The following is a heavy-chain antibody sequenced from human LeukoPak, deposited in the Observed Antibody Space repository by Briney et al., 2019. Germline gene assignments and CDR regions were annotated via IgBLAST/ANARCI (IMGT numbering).Heavy chain of an antibody. D-gene: IGHD3-16*01. V-gene: IGHV3-30*18. J-gene: IGHJ4*02. CDR1: GFTFSRYG. Sequence: PGGSLRLPCEASGFTFSRYGMHWVRQAPGKGLEWVAVVSYDGSAKYYAGSVKGRFTISRDNSKNTLLLQMNSLRAEDTALYYCAKAETPYTSKSLDYWGQGTLVTVSS. CDR2: VSYDGSAK. CDR3: AKAETPYTSKSLDY.